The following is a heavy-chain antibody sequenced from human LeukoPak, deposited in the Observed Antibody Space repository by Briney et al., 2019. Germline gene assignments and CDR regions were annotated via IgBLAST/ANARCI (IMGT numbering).Heavy chain of an antibody. CDR1: GGSISSYY. Sequence: SSETLSLTCTVSGGSISSYYWSWLRQPPGKGLEWIGYIYYSGSTNYNPSLKSRVTISVDTSKNQFSLKLSSVTAADTAVYYCARVGYSSGWYVDYWGQGTLVTVSS. CDR3: ARVGYSSGWYVDY. CDR2: IYYSGST. J-gene: IGHJ4*02. D-gene: IGHD6-19*01. V-gene: IGHV4-59*01.